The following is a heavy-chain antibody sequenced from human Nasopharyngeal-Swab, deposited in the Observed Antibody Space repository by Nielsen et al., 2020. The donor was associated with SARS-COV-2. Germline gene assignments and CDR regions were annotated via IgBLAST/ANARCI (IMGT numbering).Heavy chain of an antibody. J-gene: IGHJ5*02. V-gene: IGHV1-3*01. CDR3: ARGDCSSTSCPREARGNWFDP. Sequence: ASVKVSCKASGYTFTSYAMHWVRQAPGQRLEWMGWINAGNGNTKYSQKFQGRVTITRDTSASTAYMELSSLRSEDTAVYYCARGDCSSTSCPREARGNWFDPWGQGTLVTVSS. CDR1: GYTFTSYA. D-gene: IGHD2-2*01. CDR2: INAGNGNT.